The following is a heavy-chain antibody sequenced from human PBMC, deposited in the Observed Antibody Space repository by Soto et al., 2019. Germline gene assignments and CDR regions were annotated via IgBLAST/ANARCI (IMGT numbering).Heavy chain of an antibody. CDR2: ISYDGSNK. D-gene: IGHD1-1*01. J-gene: IGHJ6*03. CDR1: GFTFSSYG. CDR3: AKDGSRRVYDYYYYMDV. Sequence: GGSLRLSCAASGFTFSSYGMHWVRQAPGKGLEWVAVISYDGSNKYYADSVKGRFTISRDNSKNTLYLQMNSLRAEDTAVYYCAKDGSRRVYDYYYYMDVWGKGTTVTVSS. V-gene: IGHV3-30*18.